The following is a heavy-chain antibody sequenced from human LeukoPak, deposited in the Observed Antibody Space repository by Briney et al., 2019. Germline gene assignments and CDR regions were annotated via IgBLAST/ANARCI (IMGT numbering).Heavy chain of an antibody. V-gene: IGHV1-24*01. J-gene: IGHJ5*02. CDR3: ATGRFKANYYGSGTLQNWFDP. CDR1: GYTLTELS. Sequence: ASVKVSCKVSGYTLTELSMHWVRQAPGKGLEWMGGFDPEDGETIYAQKFQGRVTMTEDTSTDTAYMELSSLRSEDTAVYYCATGRFKANYYGSGTLQNWFDPWGQGTLVTVSS. D-gene: IGHD3-10*01. CDR2: FDPEDGET.